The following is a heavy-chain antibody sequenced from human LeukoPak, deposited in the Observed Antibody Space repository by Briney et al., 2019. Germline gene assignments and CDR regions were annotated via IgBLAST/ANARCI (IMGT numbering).Heavy chain of an antibody. CDR3: AKDTIVVVPAAKMYNWNSRGDFDY. CDR1: GFTFSSYA. CDR2: ISGSGGST. J-gene: IGHJ4*02. V-gene: IGHV3-23*01. Sequence: PGGSLRLSCAASGFTFSSYAMSWVRQAPGKGLEWVSAISGSGGSTYYADSVKGRFTISRDNSKNTLYLQMNSLRAEDTAVYYCAKDTIVVVPAAKMYNWNSRGDFDYWGQGTLVTVST. D-gene: IGHD2-2*01.